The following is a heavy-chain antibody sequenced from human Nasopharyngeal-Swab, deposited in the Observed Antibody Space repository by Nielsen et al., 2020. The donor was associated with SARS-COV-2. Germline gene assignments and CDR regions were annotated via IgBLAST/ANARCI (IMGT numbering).Heavy chain of an antibody. CDR2: ISSSSSTI. V-gene: IGHV3-48*01. J-gene: IGHJ4*02. CDR1: GFTFSRYS. Sequence: GASLKISCAASGFTFSRYSMNWVRQAPGKGLEWVSYISSSSSTIYYADSVKGRFTISRDNAKNSLYLQMNSLRAEDTAVYYCASGGSSGWRTFDYWGQGTLVTVSS. CDR3: ASGGSSGWRTFDY. D-gene: IGHD6-19*01.